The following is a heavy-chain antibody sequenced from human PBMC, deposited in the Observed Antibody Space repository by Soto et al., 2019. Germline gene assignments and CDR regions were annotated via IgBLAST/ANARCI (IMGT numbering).Heavy chain of an antibody. CDR1: GGSISSSSYY. Sequence: ETLSLTCTVSGGSISSSSYYWGWIRQPPGKGLEWIGSIYYSGTTYYNPSLKSRVTISVDTSKNQFSLKLSSVTAADTAVYYCARHRGYYDILTGYYTELNFDYWGQGTLVTVSS. D-gene: IGHD3-9*01. CDR3: ARHRGYYDILTGYYTELNFDY. V-gene: IGHV4-39*01. CDR2: IYYSGTT. J-gene: IGHJ4*02.